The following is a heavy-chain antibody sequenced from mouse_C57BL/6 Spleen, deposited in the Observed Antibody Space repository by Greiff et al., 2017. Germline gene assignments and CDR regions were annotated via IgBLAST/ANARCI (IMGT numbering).Heavy chain of an antibody. CDR1: GFTFSDYG. D-gene: IGHD3-2*02. CDR3: ARRDSSVPFAY. J-gene: IGHJ3*01. V-gene: IGHV5-15*01. Sequence: EVKLMESGGGLVQPGGSLKLSCAASGFTFSDYGMAWVRQAPRKGPEWVAFISNLAYSIYYADTVTGRFTISRENAKNTLYLEMSSLRSEDTAMYYCARRDSSVPFAYWGQGTLVTVSA. CDR2: ISNLAYSI.